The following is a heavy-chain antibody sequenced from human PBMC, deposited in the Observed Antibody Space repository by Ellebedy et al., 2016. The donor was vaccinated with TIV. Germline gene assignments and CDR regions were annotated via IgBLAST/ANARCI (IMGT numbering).Heavy chain of an antibody. J-gene: IGHJ4*02. CDR3: AKAGWGRVVISHFDY. CDR1: GFTFSSNG. Sequence: GESLKISCAASGFTFSSNGMHWVRQAPGKGLEWVAFIRYDGSNEYYADSVKGRFTISRDNSKNTLYLQMNSLRAEDTAVYYCAKAGWGRVVISHFDYWGQGTPVTVSS. V-gene: IGHV3-30*02. D-gene: IGHD3-3*01. CDR2: IRYDGSNE.